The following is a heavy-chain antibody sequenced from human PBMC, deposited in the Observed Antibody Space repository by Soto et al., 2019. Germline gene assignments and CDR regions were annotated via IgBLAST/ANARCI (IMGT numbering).Heavy chain of an antibody. J-gene: IGHJ4*02. CDR3: AKGYCSSTSCSYDY. Sequence: EVQLLESGGGLVQPGGSLRLSCAASGFTFSSYAMSWVRQAPGKGLEWVSGISGSGGSTYYADSVKGRFTISRDNSKNTLYPQMNSLRAEDTAVYYCAKGYCSSTSCSYDYWGQGTLVTVSS. CDR1: GFTFSSYA. V-gene: IGHV3-23*01. D-gene: IGHD2-2*01. CDR2: ISGSGGST.